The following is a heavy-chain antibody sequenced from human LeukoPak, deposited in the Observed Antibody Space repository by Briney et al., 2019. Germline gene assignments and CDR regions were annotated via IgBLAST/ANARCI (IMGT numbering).Heavy chain of an antibody. CDR3: ARLVLLWFGELDY. CDR1: GFTFSSYW. V-gene: IGHV3-7*01. D-gene: IGHD3-10*01. CDR2: IKQDGSEK. J-gene: IGHJ4*02. Sequence: PGGSLRLSCAASGFTFSSYWMSWVRQAPGKGREWVANIKQDGSEKYYVDSVKGRFTISRDNAKNSLYLQMNSLRAEDTAVYYCARLVLLWFGELDYWGQGTLVTVSS.